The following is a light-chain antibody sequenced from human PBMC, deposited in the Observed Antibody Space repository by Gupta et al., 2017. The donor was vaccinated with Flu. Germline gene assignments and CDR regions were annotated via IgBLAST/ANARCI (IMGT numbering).Light chain of an antibody. CDR1: SSNLGSSA. V-gene: IGLV1-44*01. J-gene: IGLJ3*02. Sequence: SVLTQSPSASDTPCQRVTISCSAGSSNLGSSALIWYRQLPGAAPKLLIDGNDPRPSGVPDRFSGSKSGTYASLAIVGLQSEDEADYYCAAWDDSRNCWVFGGGTKLTVL. CDR3: AAWDDSRNCWV. CDR2: GND.